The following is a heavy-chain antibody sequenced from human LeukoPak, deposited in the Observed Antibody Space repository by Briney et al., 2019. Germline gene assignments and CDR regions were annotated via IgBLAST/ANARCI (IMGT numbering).Heavy chain of an antibody. CDR2: ISGGGGTI. J-gene: IGHJ4*02. D-gene: IGHD3-22*01. CDR1: GFTFSAYS. Sequence: PGGSLRLSCAASGFTFSAYSMNWVRQAPGKGLEWVSFISGGGGTIYYADSVKGRFTISRDNAKNSLHLQMDSLRVEDMAVYYCARNQEIDYYDSSGFYWGVEYWGQGTLVTVSS. CDR3: ARNQEIDYYDSSGFYWGVEY. V-gene: IGHV3-48*01.